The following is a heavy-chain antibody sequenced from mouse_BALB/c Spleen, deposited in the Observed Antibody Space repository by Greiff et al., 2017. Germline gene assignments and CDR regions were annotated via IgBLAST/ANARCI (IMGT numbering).Heavy chain of an antibody. CDR2: IYPGNVNT. J-gene: IGHJ2*01. V-gene: IGHV1S56*01. CDR1: GYTFTSYY. Sequence: QVQLQQSGPELVKPGASVRISCKASGYTFTSYYIHWVKQRPGQGLEWIGWIYPGNVNTKYNEKFKGKATLTADKSSSTAYMQLSSLTSEDSAVSFCARGATPYYFDSWGHGTTRTVAS. CDR3: ARGATPYYFDS.